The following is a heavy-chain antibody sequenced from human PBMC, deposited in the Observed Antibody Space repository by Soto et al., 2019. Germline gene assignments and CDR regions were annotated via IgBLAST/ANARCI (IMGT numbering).Heavy chain of an antibody. D-gene: IGHD5-12*01. J-gene: IGHJ4*02. CDR1: GFTFDDYA. CDR3: AKDGGYDYIDY. CDR2: ISWNSGSI. Sequence: GGSLRLSCAASGFTFDDYAMHWVRQAPGKGLEWVSGISWNSGSIGYADSVKGRFTISRDNAKNSLYLQMNSLRAEDTALYYCAKDGGYDYIDYWGQGTLVTVSS. V-gene: IGHV3-9*01.